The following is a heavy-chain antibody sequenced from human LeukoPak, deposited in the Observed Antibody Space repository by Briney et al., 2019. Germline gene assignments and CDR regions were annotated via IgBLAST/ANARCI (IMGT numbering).Heavy chain of an antibody. CDR3: TRTDSATTIDH. V-gene: IGHV4-61*01. CDR2: IYYSGNT. J-gene: IGHJ4*02. D-gene: IGHD4-11*01. CDR1: GYSISSGYY. Sequence: SETLSLTCAVSGYSISSGYYWGWIRQPPGKGLEWIGYIYYSGNTNYNPSLRSRVIISLNTSKNQFSLKLSSVTAADTAVYYCTRTDSATTIDHWGQGTLVTVSS.